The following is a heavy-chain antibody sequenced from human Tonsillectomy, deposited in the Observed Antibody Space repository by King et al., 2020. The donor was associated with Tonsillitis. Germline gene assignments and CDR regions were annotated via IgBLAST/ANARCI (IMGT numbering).Heavy chain of an antibody. J-gene: IGHJ5*02. D-gene: IGHD6-13*01. V-gene: IGHV3-30*18. CDR1: GFTFSSYG. CDR3: AKGDSSSWYPNWFDP. Sequence: VQLVESGGGVVQPGRSLRLSCAASGFTFSSYGMHWVRQAPGKGLEWVSVISYDGSNKYYADPVKGRFTISRDNSKNTLYLQMNSLRAEDTAVYYCAKGDSSSWYPNWFDPWGQGTLVTVSS. CDR2: ISYDGSNK.